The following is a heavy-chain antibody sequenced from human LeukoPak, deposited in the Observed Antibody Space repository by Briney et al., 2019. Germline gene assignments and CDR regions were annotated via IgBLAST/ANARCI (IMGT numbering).Heavy chain of an antibody. Sequence: ASVKVSCKASGYTFTGYYMHWVRQAPGQGLEWMGWINPNSGGTNYAQKFQGRVTMTRDTPISTAYMELSRLRSDDTAVYYCARDLGVTMTYYYYGMDVWGQGTTVTVSS. D-gene: IGHD4-11*01. CDR3: ARDLGVTMTYYYYGMDV. V-gene: IGHV1-2*02. J-gene: IGHJ6*02. CDR2: INPNSGGT. CDR1: GYTFTGYY.